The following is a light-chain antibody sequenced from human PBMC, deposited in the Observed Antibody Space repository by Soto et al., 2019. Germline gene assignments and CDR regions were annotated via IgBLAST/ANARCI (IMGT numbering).Light chain of an antibody. CDR3: MQATQAYT. CDR1: QSLVHSDGNTY. J-gene: IGKJ2*01. V-gene: IGKV2-24*01. CDR2: MIS. Sequence: DIVLTQTPLSSPVTLGQPASISCRSSQSLVHSDGNTYLTWLQQRPGQPPRLLIYMISNRFSGVPDRFGGSGAGTDCTLKTSRGEADDVGVDDCMQATQAYTFGQGTKLEIK.